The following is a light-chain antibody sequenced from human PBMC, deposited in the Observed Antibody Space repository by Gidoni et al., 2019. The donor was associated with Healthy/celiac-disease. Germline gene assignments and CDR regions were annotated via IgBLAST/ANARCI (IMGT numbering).Light chain of an antibody. Sequence: DIVLTQSPGTLSLSPGERATLSCRASQSVSSSYLAWYQQKPGQAPRLLIYGASSRATGIPDRFSGSGSGTDFTLTISRLEPEDFAVYYCQQYGSSPPYTFGQGPKLGIK. CDR2: GAS. CDR3: QQYGSSPPYT. CDR1: QSVSSSY. J-gene: IGKJ2*01. V-gene: IGKV3-20*01.